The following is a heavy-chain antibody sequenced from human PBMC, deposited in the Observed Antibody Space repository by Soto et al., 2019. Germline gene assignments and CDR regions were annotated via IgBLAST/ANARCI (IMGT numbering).Heavy chain of an antibody. CDR1: GGTFSSYA. CDR2: INPSGGST. CDR3: ARAKGYCSGGSCHKNSLPNDAFDI. D-gene: IGHD2-15*01. V-gene: IGHV1-46*03. Sequence: ASVKVSCKASGGTFSSYAISWVRQAPGQGLEWMGGINPSGGSTSYAQKFQGRVTMTRDTSTSTVYMELSSLRSEDTAVYYCARAKGYCSGGSCHKNSLPNDAFDIWGQGTMVTVSS. J-gene: IGHJ3*02.